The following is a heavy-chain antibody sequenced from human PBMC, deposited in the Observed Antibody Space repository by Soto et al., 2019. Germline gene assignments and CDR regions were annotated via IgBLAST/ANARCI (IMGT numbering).Heavy chain of an antibody. CDR3: VRRAGGAVVWYYDL. CDR1: GFICNNYA. D-gene: IGHD2-21*01. J-gene: IGHJ2*01. Sequence: EVQLLESGGGLVQRGGSLRLSCAASGFICNNYAMTWVRQAPGKGLEWVARVSGRGGSAYYADSVKGRLTISRDNSNNTLYLQMTNVRGEDTAVYYCVRRAGGAVVWYYDLWGRGTLVSVFS. V-gene: IGHV3-23*01. CDR2: VSGRGGSA.